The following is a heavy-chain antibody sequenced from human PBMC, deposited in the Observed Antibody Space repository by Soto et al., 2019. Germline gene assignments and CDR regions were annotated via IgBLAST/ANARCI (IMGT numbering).Heavy chain of an antibody. CDR2: IMPIFPTP. CDR1: GGTFGNSA. J-gene: IGHJ6*02. V-gene: IGHV1-69*12. CDR3: ARDKDRQQIGGNYYYCMDV. D-gene: IGHD1-1*01. Sequence: QVQLVQSGAEVKKPGSSVTVSCKASGGTFGNSAISWVRQAPGQGLEWMGGIMPIFPTPDYAQKFQGRVTITADESTSTAYMELTSLRSEDTAVYYCARDKDRQQIGGNYYYCMDVWGQGTTVTV.